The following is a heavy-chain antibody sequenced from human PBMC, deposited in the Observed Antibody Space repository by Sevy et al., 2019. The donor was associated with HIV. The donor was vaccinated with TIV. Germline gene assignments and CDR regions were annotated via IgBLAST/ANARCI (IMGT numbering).Heavy chain of an antibody. CDR3: VRAIVTDGSV. J-gene: IGHJ4*02. CDR1: GFSLNSYW. Sequence: GGSLRLSCAASGFSLNSYWMSWVRQAPGKGLEWVANIKQDGSVKYYVDSVKGRFTISRDNARNLLYLQMNSLRAEDTALYYCVRAIVTDGSVWGQGTLVTVSS. D-gene: IGHD4-4*01. CDR2: IKQDGSVK. V-gene: IGHV3-7*01.